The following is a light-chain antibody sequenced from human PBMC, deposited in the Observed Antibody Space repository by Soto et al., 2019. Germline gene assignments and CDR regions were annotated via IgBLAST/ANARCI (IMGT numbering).Light chain of an antibody. J-gene: IGLJ1*01. CDR1: SSNIGSNT. V-gene: IGLV1-44*01. CDR3: AAWDDSLHGCV. Sequence: QSVLTQPPSASGTPGQRVTISCSGSSSNIGSNTVNWYQQLPGTAPKLLIYGNNQRPSGVPDRFSGSKSGTSASLAISGLQSEDEADYYCAAWDDSLHGCVFGYGTK. CDR2: GNN.